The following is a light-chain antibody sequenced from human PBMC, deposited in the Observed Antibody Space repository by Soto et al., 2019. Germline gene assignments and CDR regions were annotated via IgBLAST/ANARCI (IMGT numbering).Light chain of an antibody. CDR1: HSIDYY. V-gene: IGKV1-39*01. Sequence: DIPMTQSPSSLSASVGDRVTITCRASHSIDYYLNWYQQKPGKAPKVLVYGASSLRSGVPSRFSGSGSGTNFTLTIDSLQREDFATYYCQQSYSVPCAFGQGTKLDIK. J-gene: IGKJ2*02. CDR3: QQSYSVPCA. CDR2: GAS.